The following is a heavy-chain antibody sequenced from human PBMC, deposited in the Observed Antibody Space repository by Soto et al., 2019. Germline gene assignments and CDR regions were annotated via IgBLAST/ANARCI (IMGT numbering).Heavy chain of an antibody. D-gene: IGHD3-22*01. CDR3: ARGQVSFYDSSGYYHYFDY. CDR1: GGSISSGGYY. CDR2: IYYSGST. J-gene: IGHJ4*02. Sequence: SETLSLTCTVSGGSISSGGYYWSWIRQHPGKGLEWIGYIYYSGSTYYNPSLKSRVTISVDTSKNQFSLKLSSVTAADTAVYYCARGQVSFYDSSGYYHYFDYWGQGTLVTVSS. V-gene: IGHV4-31*03.